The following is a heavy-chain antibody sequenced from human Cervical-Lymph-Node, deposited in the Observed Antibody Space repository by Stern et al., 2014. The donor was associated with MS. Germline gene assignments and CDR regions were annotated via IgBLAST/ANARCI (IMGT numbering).Heavy chain of an antibody. D-gene: IGHD5-18*01. CDR2: IIPIFGTA. CDR1: GGTFSSYA. Sequence: QVQLGQSGAEVKKPGSSVKVSCKASGGTFSSYAISWVRQAPGQGLEWMGGIIPIFGTANYAQKFQGRVTITADESTSTAYMELSSLRSEDTAVYYCRCWLWTTPHQTGDYWGQGTLVTVSS. V-gene: IGHV1-69*01. CDR3: RCWLWTTPHQTGDY. J-gene: IGHJ4*02.